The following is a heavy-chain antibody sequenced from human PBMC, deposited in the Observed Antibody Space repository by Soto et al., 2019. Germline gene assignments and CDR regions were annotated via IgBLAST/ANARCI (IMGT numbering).Heavy chain of an antibody. D-gene: IGHD6-19*01. V-gene: IGHV3-30-3*01. Sequence: QVQLVESGGGVVQPGRSLRLSCAASGFTFSSYAMHWVRQAPGKGLEWVAVISYDGSNKYYADSVKGRFTISRDNSKNTLYPQMNSLRAEDTAVYYCAGWLAFAEYFQHWGQGTLVTVSS. CDR3: AGWLAFAEYFQH. J-gene: IGHJ1*01. CDR2: ISYDGSNK. CDR1: GFTFSSYA.